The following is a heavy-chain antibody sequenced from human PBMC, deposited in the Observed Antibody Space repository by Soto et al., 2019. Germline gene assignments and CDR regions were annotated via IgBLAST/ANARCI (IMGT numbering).Heavy chain of an antibody. CDR3: AREVGTASPYYFDY. CDR1: GYTFTGYY. V-gene: IGHV1-2*04. J-gene: IGHJ4*02. Sequence: SVKVSCKASGYTFTGYYMHWVRQAPGQGLEWMGWINPNSGGTNYAQKFQGWVTMTRDTSISTAYMELSRLRSDDTAVYYCAREVGTASPYYFDYWGQGTLVTVSS. D-gene: IGHD1-1*01. CDR2: INPNSGGT.